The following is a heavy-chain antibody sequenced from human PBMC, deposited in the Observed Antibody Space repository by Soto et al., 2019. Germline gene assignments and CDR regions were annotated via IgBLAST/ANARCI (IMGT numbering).Heavy chain of an antibody. J-gene: IGHJ1*01. Sequence: GGSLRLSCAASGFSLSSYAMNWVRQAPGKGLEWVSVISGSGGSTYYADPVKGRFTISRDNSKNTLYLQMNSLRAEDTAVYYCAKPRESGWFSAEYFQHWGQGTLVTVSS. CDR3: AKPRESGWFSAEYFQH. CDR2: ISGSGGST. D-gene: IGHD6-19*01. CDR1: GFSLSSYA. V-gene: IGHV3-23*01.